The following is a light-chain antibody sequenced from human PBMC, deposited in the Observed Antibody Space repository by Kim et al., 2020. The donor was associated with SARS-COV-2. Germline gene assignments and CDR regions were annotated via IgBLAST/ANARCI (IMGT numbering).Light chain of an antibody. CDR1: SSNVGRANL. CDR2: GGS. J-gene: IGLJ3*02. CDR3: CSYAARTTLVWV. V-gene: IGLV2-23*01. Sequence: SITLSCDGTSSNVGRANLISWYQYHPGKAPKLMVYGGSKRPSGVSNRFSGSNSGNTASLTISGLQAEDEAYYYCCSYAARTTLVWVFGGGTQLTVL.